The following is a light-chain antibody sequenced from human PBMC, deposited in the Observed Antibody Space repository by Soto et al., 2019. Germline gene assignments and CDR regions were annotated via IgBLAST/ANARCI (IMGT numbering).Light chain of an antibody. Sequence: IVLTQSPATLSVSPGERATLSCRASQNISNYLIWYQQKPGQAPRLLIYDVSNRATDIPARFSGSGSGTDFTLTINSLQPEDFATYYCQHTNNFHFTFGQATRLENK. CDR2: DVS. J-gene: IGKJ5*01. V-gene: IGKV3-11*01. CDR3: QHTNNFHFT. CDR1: QNISNY.